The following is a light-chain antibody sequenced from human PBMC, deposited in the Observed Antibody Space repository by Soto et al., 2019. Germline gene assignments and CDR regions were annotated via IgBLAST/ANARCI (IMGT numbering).Light chain of an antibody. CDR3: QQYDFSPPLYT. CDR2: ATS. V-gene: IGKV3-20*01. J-gene: IGKJ5*01. Sequence: EIVLTQSPGTLSLSPGETATLSCRARQNVDSTYLAWYQQKPGLPPTLLIYATSTRAAGIPDRFSGSGSGTDFTLTIDRLELEDFAVYYCQQYDFSPPLYTFGQGTRLEIK. CDR1: QNVDSTY.